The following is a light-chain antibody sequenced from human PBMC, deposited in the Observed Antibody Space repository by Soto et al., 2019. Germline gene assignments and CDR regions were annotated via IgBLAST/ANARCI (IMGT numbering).Light chain of an antibody. CDR1: SSDVGGYNY. Sequence: QSALTQPASVSGSPGQSITISCTGTSSDVGGYNYVSWYQQHPGKAPKLMIYDVTNRPSGVFNRFSGSKSGNTASLTISGLQAEDEADYYCSSYTSSSTLVVLGGGTKLTVL. V-gene: IGLV2-14*01. J-gene: IGLJ2*01. CDR3: SSYTSSSTLVV. CDR2: DVT.